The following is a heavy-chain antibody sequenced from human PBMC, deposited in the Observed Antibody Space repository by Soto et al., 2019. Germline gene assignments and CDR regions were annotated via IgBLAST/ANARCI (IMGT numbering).Heavy chain of an antibody. J-gene: IGHJ4*02. CDR2: IYHSGST. D-gene: IGHD2-15*01. CDR1: GSSITSGSYY. V-gene: IGHV4-31*03. Sequence: QVQLQESGPGLVKPSQTLSLTCTVSGSSITSGSYYWSWIRHHPGKGLEWIGYIYHSGSTYYNPSLKSRATISLDTSKTQFSLKLSSVTAADTAVYYCARDYMAVVDWGQVTLVTVSS. CDR3: ARDYMAVVD.